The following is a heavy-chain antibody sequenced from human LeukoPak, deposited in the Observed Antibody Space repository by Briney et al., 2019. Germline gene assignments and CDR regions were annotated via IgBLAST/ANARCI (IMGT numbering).Heavy chain of an antibody. CDR3: ARDFDY. J-gene: IGHJ4*02. CDR1: RGSISRYY. CDR2: IFYSGST. Sequence: SETLSLTCLVSRGSISRYYWRWLRQPPGKGLEWIGYIFYSGSTSYNPSLKRRVTISVDTSKNHFSLKLSSVTAADTAVYYCARDFDYWGQGTLVTVSS. V-gene: IGHV4-59*01.